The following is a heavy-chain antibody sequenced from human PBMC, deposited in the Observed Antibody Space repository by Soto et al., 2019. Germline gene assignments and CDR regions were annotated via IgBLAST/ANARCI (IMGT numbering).Heavy chain of an antibody. Sequence: QVQLVQSGAEVTKPGASVKVSCRASGYTFTTYDINWVRQATGQGLEWMGWMSPNSGATGYAQKFQGRVTMTRDTSISTAYMELSNLGSEDTAIYDCARGVDAGVDVWGQGTTVTVSS. CDR1: GYTFTTYD. V-gene: IGHV1-8*01. D-gene: IGHD1-1*01. CDR3: ARGVDAGVDV. CDR2: MSPNSGAT. J-gene: IGHJ6*02.